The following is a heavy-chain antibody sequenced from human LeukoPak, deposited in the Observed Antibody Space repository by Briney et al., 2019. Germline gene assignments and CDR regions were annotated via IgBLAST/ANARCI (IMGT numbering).Heavy chain of an antibody. J-gene: IGHJ4*02. CDR3: AGHPRYFDWSDLDY. V-gene: IGHV5-51*01. Sequence: GESLKISCKGSGYSFTSYWTGWVRQLPGKGLEWMGIIYPGDSDTRYSPSFQGQVTISADKSISTAYLQWSSLKASDTAMYYCAGHPRYFDWSDLDYWGQGTLVTVSS. CDR2: IYPGDSDT. CDR1: GYSFTSYW. D-gene: IGHD3-9*01.